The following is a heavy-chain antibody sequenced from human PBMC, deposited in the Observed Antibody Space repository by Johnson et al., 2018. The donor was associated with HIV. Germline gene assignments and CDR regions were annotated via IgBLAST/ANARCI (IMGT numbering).Heavy chain of an antibody. V-gene: IGHV3-48*03. D-gene: IGHD2-2*02. CDR3: ARSRDCSSTSCYKGRAFDI. CDR1: GFTFSSYG. CDR2: ISTSDGTI. Sequence: VQLVESGGGLVQPGGSLRLSCAASGFTFSSYGMHWIRQAPGKGLEWVSYISTSDGTIYSADTVKGRFSISRDNAKNSLYLQMNSLRAEDSAVYYCARSRDCSSTSCYKGRAFDIWGQGTMVTVSS. J-gene: IGHJ3*02.